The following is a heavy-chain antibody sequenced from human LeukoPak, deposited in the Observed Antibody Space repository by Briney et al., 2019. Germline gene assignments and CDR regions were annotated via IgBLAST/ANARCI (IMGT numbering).Heavy chain of an antibody. J-gene: IGHJ4*02. CDR1: GFTFSGSP. Sequence: GGSLRLSCAASGFTFSGSPILWVRQASGKGLEWVGRIRGKADNYATAYAASVQGRCTISRGDSQNTAYLQLNSLKTEDTAVYYCTQNNYWGQGALVTVSS. CDR3: TQNNY. CDR2: IRGKADNYAT. V-gene: IGHV3-73*01.